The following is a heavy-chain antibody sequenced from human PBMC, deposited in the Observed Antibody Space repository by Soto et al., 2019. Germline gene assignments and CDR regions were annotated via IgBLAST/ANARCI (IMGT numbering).Heavy chain of an antibody. J-gene: IGHJ6*02. CDR2: IIPIFGTA. V-gene: IGHV1-69*13. CDR1: GGTFSSYA. CDR3: ARPDPRADYYYGMDV. Sequence: SVKVSCKASGGTFSSYAISWVRQAPGQGLEWMGGIIPIFGTANYAQKFQGRATITADESTSTAYMELSSLRSEDTAVYYCARPDPRADYYYGMDVWGQGTTVTVSS. D-gene: IGHD1-26*01.